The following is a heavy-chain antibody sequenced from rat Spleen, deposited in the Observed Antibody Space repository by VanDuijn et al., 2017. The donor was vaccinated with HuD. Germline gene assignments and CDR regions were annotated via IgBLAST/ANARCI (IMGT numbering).Heavy chain of an antibody. CDR3: ARPNYGYPFAY. CDR1: GFTFSKYY. CDR2: ITYDGGGT. J-gene: IGHJ3*01. Sequence: EVQLVESGGDLVHPGRSLNISCSVLGFTFSKYYMAWVRQAPKKGLEWVATITYDGGGTYYRDSVKGRFTISRDTTKSTLYLQMDSLRSEDTATYYCARPNYGYPFAYWGQGTLVTVSS. D-gene: IGHD1-11*01. V-gene: IGHV5-7*01.